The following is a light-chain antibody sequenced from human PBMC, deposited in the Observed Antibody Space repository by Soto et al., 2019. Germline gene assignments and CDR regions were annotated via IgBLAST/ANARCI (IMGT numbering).Light chain of an antibody. Sequence: EMGWPQSPGTLFLFPGERATLSCMASKGVRTSNLAWYQQKPGQAPRLLTHVASGRATGIPDRSSGSGSGTDFTITISRLAPEDFAVYYCQQYGSSPYSFGQGTKLEI. CDR1: KGVRTSN. J-gene: IGKJ2*03. V-gene: IGKV3-20*01. CDR2: VAS. CDR3: QQYGSSPYS.